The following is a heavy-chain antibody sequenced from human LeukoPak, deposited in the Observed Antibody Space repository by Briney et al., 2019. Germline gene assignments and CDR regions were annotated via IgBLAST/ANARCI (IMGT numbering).Heavy chain of an antibody. CDR1: GFTFSSYG. J-gene: IGHJ6*02. Sequence: PGGSLRLSCAASGFTFSSYGMHWVRQAPGKGLEWVAVISYDGSNKYYADSVKGRFTISRDNSKNTLYLQMNSLRAEDTAVYYCAKDQDYDILTGYLGLSHGMDVWGQGTTVTVSS. CDR3: AKDQDYDILTGYLGLSHGMDV. V-gene: IGHV3-30*18. D-gene: IGHD3-9*01. CDR2: ISYDGSNK.